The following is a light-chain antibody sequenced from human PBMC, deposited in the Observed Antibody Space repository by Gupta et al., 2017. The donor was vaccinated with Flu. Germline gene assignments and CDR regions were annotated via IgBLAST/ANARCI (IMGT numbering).Light chain of an antibody. CDR3: QQHEGP. CDR2: WAS. CDR1: QSIRSW. J-gene: IGKJ1*01. Sequence: DIQMTQSPSTLSASVGDRVIITCRASQSIRSWLAWYQQKPGKPPKVLIYWASTLLSGVPPRFSGSGSGTEFTLTISSLQPDDFATYYCQQHEGPFGQGTKVEFK. V-gene: IGKV1-5*03.